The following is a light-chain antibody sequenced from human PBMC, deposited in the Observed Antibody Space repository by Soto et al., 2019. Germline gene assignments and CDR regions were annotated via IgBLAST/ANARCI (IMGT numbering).Light chain of an antibody. Sequence: DIQMTQSPSTLSASVGDRVTITCRASQSISSWLAWYQQKPGKAPKLLIYKASSLESGVPSRFSGSASGTEFTLTISSLQPDDFATYYCHQYNSYLWTFGQGTKVEIK. V-gene: IGKV1-5*03. J-gene: IGKJ1*01. CDR2: KAS. CDR3: HQYNSYLWT. CDR1: QSISSW.